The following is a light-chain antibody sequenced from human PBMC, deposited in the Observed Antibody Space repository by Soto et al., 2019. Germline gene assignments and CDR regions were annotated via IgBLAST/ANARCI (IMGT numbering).Light chain of an antibody. V-gene: IGKV3-15*01. CDR3: QQYDKICPPVT. CDR1: RSVSTN. Sequence: DIILTQSPAIVSVSPGERATLSCRASRSVSTNLAWYQHKHGQAPRLLIYGASTRVTDIPARFSGSGSGTDFTLTINYLKSEDFGVYYCQQYDKICPPVTFGGGTKVEI. CDR2: GAS. J-gene: IGKJ4*01.